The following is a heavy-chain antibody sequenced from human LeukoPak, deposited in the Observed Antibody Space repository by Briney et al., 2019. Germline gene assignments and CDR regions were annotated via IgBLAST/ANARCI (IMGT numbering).Heavy chain of an antibody. V-gene: IGHV1-24*01. CDR3: ASETAMVPNFDY. CDR2: FDPEDGET. D-gene: IGHD5-18*01. J-gene: IGHJ4*02. Sequence: ASVKVSCKVPGYTLTELSMHWVRQAPGKGLEWMGGFDPEDGETIYAQKFQGRVTITADKSTSTAYMELSSLRSEDTAVYYCASETAMVPNFDYWGQGTLVTVSS. CDR1: GYTLTELS.